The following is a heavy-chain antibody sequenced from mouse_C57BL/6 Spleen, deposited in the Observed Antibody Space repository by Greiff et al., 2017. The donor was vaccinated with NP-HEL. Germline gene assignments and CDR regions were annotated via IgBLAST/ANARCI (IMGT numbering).Heavy chain of an antibody. J-gene: IGHJ1*03. CDR3: ASDYYGSSSWYFDV. Sequence: QVQLQQPGAELVKPGASVKLSCKASGYTFTSYWMHWVKQRPGQGLEWIGMIHPNSGSTNYNEKFKSKATLTVDKSSSTAYMQLSSLTSEGSAVYYCASDYYGSSSWYFDVWGTGTTVTVSS. V-gene: IGHV1-64*01. CDR1: GYTFTSYW. D-gene: IGHD1-1*01. CDR2: IHPNSGST.